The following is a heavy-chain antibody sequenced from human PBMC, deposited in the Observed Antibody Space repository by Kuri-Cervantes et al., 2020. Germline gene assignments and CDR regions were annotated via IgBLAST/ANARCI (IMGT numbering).Heavy chain of an antibody. V-gene: IGHV4-4*02. Sequence: SQTLSLTCAVSGGTIRTSNWWSWVRQSPTKGLEWIGEIFHSGNTNYNPSLRSRVTISVDTSKNQFSLKLSSVTAADTAVYYCASTVAAAGQNWFDPWGQGTLVTVSS. CDR1: GGTIRTSNW. D-gene: IGHD6-13*01. CDR2: IFHSGNT. CDR3: ASTVAAAGQNWFDP. J-gene: IGHJ5*02.